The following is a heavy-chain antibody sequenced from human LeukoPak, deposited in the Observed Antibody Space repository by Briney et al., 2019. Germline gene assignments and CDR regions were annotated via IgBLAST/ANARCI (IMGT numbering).Heavy chain of an antibody. CDR1: GFTFSSYA. CDR3: AKSFGYSRSWFDY. Sequence: GGSLRLSCAASGFTFSSYAMSWARQAPGKGLEWVSGISGNGGGTYYADSVKGRFTISRGNSKNTLYLQMNSLRAEDTAVYYCAKSFGYSRSWFDYWGQGTLVTVSS. CDR2: ISGNGGGT. D-gene: IGHD6-13*01. V-gene: IGHV3-23*01. J-gene: IGHJ4*02.